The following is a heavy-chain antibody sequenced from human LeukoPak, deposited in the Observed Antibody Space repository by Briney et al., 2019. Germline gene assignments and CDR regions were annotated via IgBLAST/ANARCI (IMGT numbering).Heavy chain of an antibody. CDR2: IFYTGST. J-gene: IGHJ5*02. CDR3: ARDSNFDWLFWFDP. V-gene: IGHV4-39*07. CDR1: GGSISSSSYY. D-gene: IGHD3-9*01. Sequence: PSETLSLTCTVSGGSISSSSYYWGWIRQPPGKGLEWIGSIFYTGSTYYNPSLKSRVTISVDTSKNQFSLKLSSVTAADTAEYYCARDSNFDWLFWFDPWGQGTLVTVSS.